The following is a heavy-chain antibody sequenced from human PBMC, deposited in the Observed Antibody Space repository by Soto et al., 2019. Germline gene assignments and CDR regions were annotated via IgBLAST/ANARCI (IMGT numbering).Heavy chain of an antibody. CDR2: IKSKTDGATT. CDR1: GFTFSNAW. D-gene: IGHD1-26*01. V-gene: IGHV3-15*01. Sequence: GGSLRLSCAASGFTFSNAWMSWVRHAPGKGLEWVGRIKSKTDGATTEYAAPVKGRVTNSTDDSKNTQYLQMNRLTTEEPAVYYRTTNLVCPISGFDILGQGTLVTVSS. CDR3: TTNLVCPISGFDI. J-gene: IGHJ4*02.